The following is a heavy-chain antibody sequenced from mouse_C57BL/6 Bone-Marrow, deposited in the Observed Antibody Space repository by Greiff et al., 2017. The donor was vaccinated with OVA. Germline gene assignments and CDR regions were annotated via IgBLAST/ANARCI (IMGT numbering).Heavy chain of an antibody. Sequence: VQGVESGAELVRPGASVKLSCKASGYTFTDYYISWVKQRPGQGLEWIARIYPGSGNIYYNEKFKGKATLTAEKSSSTAYMQLSSLTSDDSAVYFCARSERLRDYFDYWGQGTTRTVSS. CDR2: IYPGSGNI. V-gene: IGHV1-76*01. J-gene: IGHJ2*01. D-gene: IGHD2-2*01. CDR1: GYTFTDYY. CDR3: ARSERLRDYFDY.